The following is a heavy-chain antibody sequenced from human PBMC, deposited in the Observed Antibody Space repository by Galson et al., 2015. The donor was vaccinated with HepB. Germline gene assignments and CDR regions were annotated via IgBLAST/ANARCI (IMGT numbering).Heavy chain of an antibody. V-gene: IGHV1-18*04. J-gene: IGHJ4*02. D-gene: IGHD3-10*01. CDR1: GYTFTSYG. Sequence: SVKVSCKASGYTFTSYGISWVRQAPGQGLEWMGWISAYNGNTNYAQKLQGRVTMTTDTSTSTAYMELRSLRSDDTAVYYCARAELLWFGELLSFDYWGQGTLVTVSS. CDR2: ISAYNGNT. CDR3: ARAELLWFGELLSFDY.